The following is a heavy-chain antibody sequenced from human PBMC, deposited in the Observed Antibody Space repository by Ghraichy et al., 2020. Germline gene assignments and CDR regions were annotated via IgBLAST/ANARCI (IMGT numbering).Heavy chain of an antibody. Sequence: ASVKVSCKASGYTFTSYGISWVRQAPGQGLEWMGWISAYNGNTNYAQKLQGRVTMTTDTSTSTAYMELRSLRSDDTAVYYCARDQHYCSGGSCYPEYFQHWGQGTLVTVSS. CDR1: GYTFTSYG. J-gene: IGHJ1*01. CDR3: ARDQHYCSGGSCYPEYFQH. V-gene: IGHV1-18*04. D-gene: IGHD2-15*01. CDR2: ISAYNGNT.